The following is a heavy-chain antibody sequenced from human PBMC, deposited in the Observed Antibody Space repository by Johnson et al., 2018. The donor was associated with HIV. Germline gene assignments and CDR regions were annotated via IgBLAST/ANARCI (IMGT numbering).Heavy chain of an antibody. CDR3: ARGTPWDAFDI. Sequence: VQLVESGGGVERPGGSLRLSCAASGFTFSSYDMHWVRQATGKGLEWVSAIGTAGDTYYSDSVKVRITISRENANNSLYLQMNSLRVGDTAIYYCARGTPWDAFDIWGQGTMVTVSS. V-gene: IGHV3-13*01. J-gene: IGHJ3*02. CDR1: GFTFSSYD. CDR2: IGTAGDT.